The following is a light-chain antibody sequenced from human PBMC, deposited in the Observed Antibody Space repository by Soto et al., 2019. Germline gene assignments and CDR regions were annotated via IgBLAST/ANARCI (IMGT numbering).Light chain of an antibody. Sequence: EFVLTQSPGTLSLSPGERATLSCRASQTVRNNYLAWYQQKPGQAPRLLIYDASSRATGIPDRFSGGGSGKDFTLTISRLEPEDFAVYYCQQFSSYPLTLGGGTKV. CDR3: QQFSSYPLT. V-gene: IGKV3-20*01. J-gene: IGKJ4*01. CDR2: DAS. CDR1: QTVRNNY.